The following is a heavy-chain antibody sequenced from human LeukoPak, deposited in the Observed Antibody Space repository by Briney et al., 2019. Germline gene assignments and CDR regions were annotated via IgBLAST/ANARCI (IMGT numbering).Heavy chain of an antibody. CDR1: GASLGSYY. CDR3: ARDYYDTSGFYGRGGYYYMVV. CDR2: IYTSGCT. V-gene: IGHV4-4*07. Sequence: SETLSLTCTVSGASLGSYYWSWIRQPAGKGLEWIGRIYTSGCTNNNPSLKSRVTISVDKSKNQFSLKLSSVTAADTAVYYCARDYYDTSGFYGRGGYYYMVVWGKGTTVTVSS. J-gene: IGHJ6*03. D-gene: IGHD3-22*01.